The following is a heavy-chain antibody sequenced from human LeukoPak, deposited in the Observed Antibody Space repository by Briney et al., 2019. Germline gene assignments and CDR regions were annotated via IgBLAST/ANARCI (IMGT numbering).Heavy chain of an antibody. CDR3: AKDGSGSYYLPYSSFDY. V-gene: IGHV3-23*01. CDR2: ISGSGGST. D-gene: IGHD3-10*01. J-gene: IGHJ4*02. Sequence: GGSLRLSCAASGFTFPNYVMSWVRQAPGKGLEWVSAISGSGGSTYRADSVKGRFTISRDNSKNTLYLQMNSLRAEDTAVYYCAKDGSGSYYLPYSSFDYWGQGTLVTVSS. CDR1: GFTFPNYV.